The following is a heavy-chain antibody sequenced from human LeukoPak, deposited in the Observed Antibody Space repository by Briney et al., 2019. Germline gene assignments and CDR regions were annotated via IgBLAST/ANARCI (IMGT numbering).Heavy chain of an antibody. Sequence: SGTLSLTCAVSSGSISSSNWWSWVCQPPGKGLEWIGEIYHSGSTNYNPSLKSRVTISVDKPKNQFSLKLSSVTAADTAVYYCARGEIANWFDPWGQGTLVTVSS. J-gene: IGHJ5*02. CDR3: ARGEIANWFDP. D-gene: IGHD5-24*01. CDR1: SGSISSSNW. V-gene: IGHV4-4*02. CDR2: IYHSGST.